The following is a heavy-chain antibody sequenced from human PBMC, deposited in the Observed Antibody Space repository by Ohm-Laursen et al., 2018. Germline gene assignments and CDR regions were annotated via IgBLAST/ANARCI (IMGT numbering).Heavy chain of an antibody. J-gene: IGHJ2*01. Sequence: SDTLSLTCTVSGGSISSYHWSWIRQPPGKGLELIGYIHYSGSANYNPSLKSRVTISVDTSKNQSSLKLSSVTAADTAVYYCARDTGYYDSSGYRNGYFDLWGRGTLVTVSS. D-gene: IGHD3-22*01. CDR2: IHYSGSA. CDR1: GGSISSYH. V-gene: IGHV4-59*01. CDR3: ARDTGYYDSSGYRNGYFDL.